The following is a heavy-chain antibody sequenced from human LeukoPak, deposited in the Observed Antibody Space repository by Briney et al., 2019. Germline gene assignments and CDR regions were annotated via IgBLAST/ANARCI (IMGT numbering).Heavy chain of an antibody. CDR3: ARYHRSAASWTVDY. Sequence: GGSLRLSCATSGFTFTSNGMHWVRQAPGKGLEWVAFIWSDGTNKYYADSMKGRFTISRDNSKNSLYLQMHSMTAEDTAVYYCARYHRSAASWTVDYWGQGTLVTVSS. J-gene: IGHJ4*02. D-gene: IGHD3-10*01. V-gene: IGHV3-33*01. CDR1: GFTFTSNG. CDR2: IWSDGTNK.